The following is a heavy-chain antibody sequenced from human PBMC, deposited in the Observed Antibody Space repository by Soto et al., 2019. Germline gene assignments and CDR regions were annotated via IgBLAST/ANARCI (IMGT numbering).Heavy chain of an antibody. Sequence: ASVKVSCKASGYTFTSYAMHWVRQAPGQRLEWMGWINAGNGNTKYSQKFQGRVTITRDTSASTAYMELSSLRSEDTAVYYCARGQYNWNYEPTPGGRIFDIWGQGTMVTVSS. J-gene: IGHJ3*02. CDR1: GYTFTSYA. V-gene: IGHV1-3*01. D-gene: IGHD1-7*01. CDR3: ARGQYNWNYEPTPGGRIFDI. CDR2: INAGNGNT.